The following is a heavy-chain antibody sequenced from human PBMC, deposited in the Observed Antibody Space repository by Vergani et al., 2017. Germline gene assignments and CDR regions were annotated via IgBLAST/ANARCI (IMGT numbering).Heavy chain of an antibody. CDR2: INPSGGST. J-gene: IGHJ3*02. V-gene: IGHV1-46*01. D-gene: IGHD5-12*01. CDR3: AGEAGYDAFDI. CDR1: GYTFTSYY. Sequence: QVQLVQSGAEVKKPGASVKVSCKASGYTFTSYYMHWVRQAPGQGLEWMGIINPSGGSTSYAQKFQGRVTITRDKSTSTGYMELSSLRSEDKAVYYCAGEAGYDAFDIWGQGTMVTVSS.